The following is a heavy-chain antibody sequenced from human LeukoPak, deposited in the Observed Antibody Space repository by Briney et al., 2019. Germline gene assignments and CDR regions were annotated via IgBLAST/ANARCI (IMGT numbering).Heavy chain of an antibody. D-gene: IGHD2-2*01. Sequence: PSETLSLTCTLSGGSVSSSSFYWGWLRQPPGKGLECIGTIYYSGITYYSSSLKSRVTISVDTSKNQFSLKLSSVTAADTAVYFCARSGPAAGRPDAFDIWGQGTLVTVSS. CDR1: GGSVSSSSFY. V-gene: IGHV4-39*07. J-gene: IGHJ3*02. CDR3: ARSGPAAGRPDAFDI. CDR2: IYYSGIT.